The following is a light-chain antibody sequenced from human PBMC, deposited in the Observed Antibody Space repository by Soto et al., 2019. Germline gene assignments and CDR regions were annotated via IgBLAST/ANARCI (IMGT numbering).Light chain of an antibody. Sequence: DIQMTQSLSSLSASVGDRVTIICQASQDITNYLNWYQQKPGKAPNLLIHDSSNLETGVPSRFSGSGTGTYFSFTVSSLQPEDIATYYCQQYDTLPLTFGQWTRLEIK. CDR2: DSS. V-gene: IGKV1-33*01. J-gene: IGKJ5*01. CDR1: QDITNY. CDR3: QQYDTLPLT.